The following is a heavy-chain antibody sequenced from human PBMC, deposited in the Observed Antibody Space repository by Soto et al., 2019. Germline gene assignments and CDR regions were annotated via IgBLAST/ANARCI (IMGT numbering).Heavy chain of an antibody. CDR3: ARAPDYYDSSHFDY. CDR2: IYHSGST. J-gene: IGHJ4*02. V-gene: IGHV4-30-2*01. D-gene: IGHD3-22*01. Sequence: SETLSLTCAVSGGSIISGGYSWSWIRQPPGKGLEWIGYIYHSGSTYYNPSLKSRVTISVDRSKNQFSLKLSSVTAADTAVYYCARAPDYYDSSHFDYWGQGTLVTVSS. CDR1: GGSIISGGYS.